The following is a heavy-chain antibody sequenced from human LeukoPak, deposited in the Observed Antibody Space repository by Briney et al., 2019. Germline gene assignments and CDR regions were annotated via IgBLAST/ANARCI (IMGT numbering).Heavy chain of an antibody. D-gene: IGHD2-2*03. V-gene: IGHV4-30-4*01. CDR3: ARHGYCSSTSCPFDH. J-gene: IGHJ4*02. CDR2: IHYSGST. Sequence: SETLSLTCTVSGASISSDDSYWSWFRQPPGKGLEWIAYIHYSGSTYYNPSLKSRVTISVDTSKNQFSLKLSSVTAADTALYHCARHGYCSSTSCPFDHWGQGTLVTVSS. CDR1: GASISSDDSY.